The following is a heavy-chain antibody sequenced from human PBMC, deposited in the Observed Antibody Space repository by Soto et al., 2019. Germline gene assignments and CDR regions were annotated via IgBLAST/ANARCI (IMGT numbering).Heavy chain of an antibody. V-gene: IGHV4-59*08. CDR3: ARHGMGNYDFWSGYYDNYMDV. CDR1: GGAISSYY. J-gene: IGHJ6*03. CDR2: IYYSGST. D-gene: IGHD3-3*01. Sequence: SDTLSLTSTVSGGAISSYYWIGMRQPPGKGLERIGYIYYSGSTNYNPSLKSRVTISVDTSKNQFSLKLSSVTAADTAVYYCARHGMGNYDFWSGYYDNYMDVWGKGTTVT.